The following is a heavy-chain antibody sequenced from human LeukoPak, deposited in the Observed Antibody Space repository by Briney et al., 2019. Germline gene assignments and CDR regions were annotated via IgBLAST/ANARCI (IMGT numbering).Heavy chain of an antibody. D-gene: IGHD3-10*01. V-gene: IGHV4-39*07. CDR1: GGSISSSSYY. CDR3: ARSHTMVRGVMRY. CDR2: IYYSGST. J-gene: IGHJ4*02. Sequence: SETLSLTCTVSGGSISSSSYYWGWIRQPPGKGLEWIGSIYYSGSTYYNPSLKSRVTISVDTSKNQFSLKLSSVTAADTAVYYCARSHTMVRGVMRYWGQGTLVTVSS.